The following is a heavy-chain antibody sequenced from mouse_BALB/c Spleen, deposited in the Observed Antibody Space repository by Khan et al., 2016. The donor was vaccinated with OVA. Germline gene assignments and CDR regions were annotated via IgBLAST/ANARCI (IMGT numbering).Heavy chain of an antibody. CDR2: INTYTGEP. D-gene: IGHD2-2*01. CDR1: GYTFTNYG. CDR3: ARGYGYFDD. V-gene: IGHV9-3-1*01. Sequence: QIQLVQSGPELKKPGETVKISCKASGYTFTNYGMNWVKQPPGKGLKWMGWINTYTGEPTYVDDFKGRFAFSLETSAGTAYLQINNLKNDDAATYVYARGYGYFDDWGAGTTVTVSS. J-gene: IGHJ1*01.